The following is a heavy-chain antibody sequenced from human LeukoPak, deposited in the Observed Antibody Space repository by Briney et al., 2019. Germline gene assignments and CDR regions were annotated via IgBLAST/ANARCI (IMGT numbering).Heavy chain of an antibody. D-gene: IGHD6-19*01. Sequence: ASVKVSCKASGYTFNGYYMHWVRQAPGQGLEWMGWINPNSDDTKYAQKFQGRVTMTRDTSITTVYMEVSSLTSDDTAIYYCARGIAVAGTRDFDYWGQGTLVTVSS. CDR3: ARGIAVAGTRDFDY. V-gene: IGHV1-2*02. J-gene: IGHJ4*02. CDR1: GYTFNGYY. CDR2: INPNSDDT.